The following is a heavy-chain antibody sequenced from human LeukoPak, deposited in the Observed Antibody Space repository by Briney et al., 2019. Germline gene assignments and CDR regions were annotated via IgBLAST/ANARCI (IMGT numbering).Heavy chain of an antibody. Sequence: SETLSLTCTVSVYSISSGYYWGWIRQPPGKGLEWIGSIYHSGSTFYNPSLKSRVTISVDTSKNQFSLKLSSVTAADTAMYYCARAPRLGYFDLWGRGTLVTVSS. CDR2: IYHSGST. CDR1: VYSISSGYY. CDR3: ARAPRLGYFDL. V-gene: IGHV4-38-2*02. J-gene: IGHJ2*01.